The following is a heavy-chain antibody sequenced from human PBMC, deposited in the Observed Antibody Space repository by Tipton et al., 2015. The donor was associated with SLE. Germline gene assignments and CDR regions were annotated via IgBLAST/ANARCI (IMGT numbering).Heavy chain of an antibody. CDR3: ASADSSGYSPFDY. CDR2: IYTSGIT. J-gene: IGHJ4*02. V-gene: IGHV4-4*09. Sequence: TLSLTCTVSGASISSHFWSWIRQPPGKGLEWIGYIYTSGITNYNPSLKSRVTISVDTSKNQFSLKLKSVTAADTAVYYCASADSSGYSPFDYWGQGTLVTVSS. CDR1: GASISSHF. D-gene: IGHD3-22*01.